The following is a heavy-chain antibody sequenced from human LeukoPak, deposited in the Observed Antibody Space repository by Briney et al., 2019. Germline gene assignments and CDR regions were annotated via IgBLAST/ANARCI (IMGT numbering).Heavy chain of an antibody. J-gene: IGHJ5*02. CDR1: GGSISGYY. CDR2: IYHTGTT. V-gene: IGHV4-39*01. Sequence: PLEALSLTCTVSGGSISGYYWGWIRQPPGKGLDWIGSIYHTGTTYYRPSLKSPITISVHTSKNHFSLELSSVTAADAAVYYWARQQCNGGSCYSRAIWFDPSGQGTLVTVSS. CDR3: ARQQCNGGSCYSRAIWFDP. D-gene: IGHD2-15*01.